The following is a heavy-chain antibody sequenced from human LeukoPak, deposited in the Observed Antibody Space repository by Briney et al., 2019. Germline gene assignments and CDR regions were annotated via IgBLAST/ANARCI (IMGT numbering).Heavy chain of an antibody. Sequence: GRSLRLSCAASGFTFSSYGMHWVRQAPGKGLEWVAVIWYDGSNKYYADSVKGRFTISRDNSKNTLYLQMDSLRAEDTAVYYCARDPGVWTYGDNVKDYWGQGTLVTVSS. CDR2: IWYDGSNK. CDR3: ARDPGVWTYGDNVKDY. V-gene: IGHV3-33*01. J-gene: IGHJ4*02. CDR1: GFTFSSYG. D-gene: IGHD4-17*01.